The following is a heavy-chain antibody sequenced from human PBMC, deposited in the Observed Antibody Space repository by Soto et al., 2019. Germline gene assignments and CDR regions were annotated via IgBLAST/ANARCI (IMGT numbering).Heavy chain of an antibody. J-gene: IGHJ3*02. CDR3: AITMVRGVIDAFDI. D-gene: IGHD3-10*01. Sequence: VKVSCKASGYTFTSYGISWVRQAPGQGLEWMGWISAYNGNTNYAQKLQGRVTMTTDTSTSTAYMELRSLRSDDTAVYYCAITMVRGVIDAFDIWGQGTMVTVSS. V-gene: IGHV1-18*04. CDR2: ISAYNGNT. CDR1: GYTFTSYG.